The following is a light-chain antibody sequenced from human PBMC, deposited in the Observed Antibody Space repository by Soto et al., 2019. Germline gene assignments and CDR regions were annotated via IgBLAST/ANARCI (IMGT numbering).Light chain of an antibody. Sequence: EIGMTQSTATLSVSPGERATLSCRASQSISGYLGWYQQKPGQAPRLLIYGASTRATGIPARFSGSGSGTEFTLTISSLQSEDFAVYYCQQYNNWPPIPFGQGTRLEIK. CDR2: GAS. CDR1: QSISGY. V-gene: IGKV3-15*01. J-gene: IGKJ5*01. CDR3: QQYNNWPPIP.